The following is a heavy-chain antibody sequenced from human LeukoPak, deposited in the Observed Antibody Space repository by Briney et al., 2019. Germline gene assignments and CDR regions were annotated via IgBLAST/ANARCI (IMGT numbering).Heavy chain of an antibody. Sequence: SETLSVTCTVSGYSISSAYYWAWIRQPPGKGLEWVGSIYNSGSTYYNPSLKSRVTISVDTSKNQFSLKLSSVTAADTAVYYCARVEGVPATMAYYYYYYMDVWGKGTTVTVSS. D-gene: IGHD2-2*01. CDR1: GYSISSAYY. J-gene: IGHJ6*03. V-gene: IGHV4-38-2*02. CDR3: ARVEGVPATMAYYYYYYMDV. CDR2: IYNSGST.